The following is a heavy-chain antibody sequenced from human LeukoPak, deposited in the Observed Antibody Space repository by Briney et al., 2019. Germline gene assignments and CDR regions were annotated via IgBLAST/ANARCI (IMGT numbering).Heavy chain of an antibody. J-gene: IGHJ5*02. V-gene: IGHV5-51*01. CDR3: ARTWSGTTGNWFDP. CDR1: GYSFTSYW. CDR2: IYPGDSDT. Sequence: GESLKISCKGSGYSFTSYWIGWVRQMPGKGLXXXXIIYPGDSDTRYGPSFQGQVTISADKSISTAYLQWSSLKASDTAMYYCARTWSGTTGNWFDPWGQGTLVTVSS. D-gene: IGHD1-1*01.